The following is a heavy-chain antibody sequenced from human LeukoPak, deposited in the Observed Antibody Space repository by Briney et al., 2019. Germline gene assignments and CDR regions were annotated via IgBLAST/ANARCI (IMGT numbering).Heavy chain of an antibody. J-gene: IGHJ4*02. CDR1: GFTFDDYG. CDR3: ARDPNRQWLVTDDY. V-gene: IGHV3-20*04. CDR2: INWNGGST. Sequence: PGGSLRLSCAASGFTFDDYGMSWVRQAPGKGLEWVSGINWNGGSTGYADSVKGRFTISRDNAKNSLYLQMNSLRAEDTAVYYCARDPNRQWLVTDDYWGQGTLVTVSS. D-gene: IGHD6-19*01.